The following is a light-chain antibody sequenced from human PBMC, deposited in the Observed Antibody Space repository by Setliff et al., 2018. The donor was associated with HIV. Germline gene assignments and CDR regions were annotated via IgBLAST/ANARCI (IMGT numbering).Light chain of an antibody. CDR1: SSDVGGYNY. V-gene: IGLV2-14*01. CDR2: DVS. Sequence: QSVLTQPASVSGSPGQSITISCTGTSSDVGGYNYVSWYQQHPGKAPKLMIYDVSKRPSGVSNRFSGSKSGNTASLTISGLQAEDEADYYCHSKRSSSTPYVFGT. J-gene: IGLJ1*01. CDR3: HSKRSSSTPYV.